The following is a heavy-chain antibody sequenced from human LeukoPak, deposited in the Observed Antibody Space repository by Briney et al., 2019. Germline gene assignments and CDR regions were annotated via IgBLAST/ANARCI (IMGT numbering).Heavy chain of an antibody. CDR1: GGTFSSYA. Sequence: SVTVSCKASGGTFSSYAISWVRQAPGQGVEWMGGIIPIFGTANYAQKFQGRVTITADESTSTAYMELSSLRSEDTAVYYCASFPYYYDSSGPLGYWGQGTLVTVSS. J-gene: IGHJ4*02. D-gene: IGHD3-22*01. CDR3: ASFPYYYDSSGPLGY. V-gene: IGHV1-69*13. CDR2: IIPIFGTA.